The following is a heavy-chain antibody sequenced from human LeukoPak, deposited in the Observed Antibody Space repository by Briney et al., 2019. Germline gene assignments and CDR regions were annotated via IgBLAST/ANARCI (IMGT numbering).Heavy chain of an antibody. CDR3: ARVVYTAMSNDY. CDR2: IYYSGST. CDR1: GGSISSSSYY. D-gene: IGHD5-18*01. V-gene: IGHV4-39*07. J-gene: IGHJ4*02. Sequence: SETLSLTCTVSGGSISSSSYYWGWIRQPPGKGLKWIGTIYYSGSTYYNPSLKSRVTVSLDTSKNQFSLKLSSVTAADTAVYYCARVVYTAMSNDYWGQGTLVTVSS.